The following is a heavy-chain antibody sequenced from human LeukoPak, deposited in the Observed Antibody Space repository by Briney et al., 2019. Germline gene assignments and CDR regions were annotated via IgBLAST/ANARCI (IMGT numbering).Heavy chain of an antibody. CDR2: IYHSGST. CDR3: AKGTHSSSWHWFDP. J-gene: IGHJ5*02. D-gene: IGHD6-13*01. V-gene: IGHV4-4*02. Sequence: SETPSLTCAVFGGSISSSNWWSWVRQPPGKGLEWIGEIYHSGSTNYNPSLKSRVTISVDTSKNQFSLKLSSVTAADTAVYYCAKGTHSSSWHWFDPWGQGTLVSVSS. CDR1: GGSISSSNW.